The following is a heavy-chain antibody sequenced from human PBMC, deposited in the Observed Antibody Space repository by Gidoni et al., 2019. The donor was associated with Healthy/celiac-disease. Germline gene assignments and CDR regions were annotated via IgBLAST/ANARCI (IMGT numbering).Heavy chain of an antibody. D-gene: IGHD3-22*01. J-gene: IGHJ4*02. CDR2: INHSGST. CDR1: GGSFSGYY. Sequence: QVQLQQWGAGLLKPSETLSLTCAVYGGSFSGYYWRWIRQPPGKGLEWIGEINHSGSTNYNPSLKSRVTISVDTSKNQFSLKLSSVTAADTAVYYCARVPRLPRRQAYYYDSSGYSADYWGQGTLVTVSS. CDR3: ARVPRLPRRQAYYYDSSGYSADY. V-gene: IGHV4-34*01.